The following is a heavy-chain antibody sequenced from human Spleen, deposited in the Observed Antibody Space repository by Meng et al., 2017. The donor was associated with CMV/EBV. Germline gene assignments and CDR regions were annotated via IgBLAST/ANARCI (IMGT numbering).Heavy chain of an antibody. CDR3: ARWGVDTVKAFDY. Sequence: QVQLVESGGGVVQPGRSLRLSCAASGFTFSSYAMHWVRQAPGKGLEWVAVISYDGSNKYYADSVKGRFTISRDNSKNTLYLQMNSLRAEDTAVYYCARWGVDTVKAFDYWGQGTLVTVSS. CDR1: GFTFSSYA. J-gene: IGHJ4*02. V-gene: IGHV3-30-3*01. CDR2: ISYDGSNK. D-gene: IGHD5-18*01.